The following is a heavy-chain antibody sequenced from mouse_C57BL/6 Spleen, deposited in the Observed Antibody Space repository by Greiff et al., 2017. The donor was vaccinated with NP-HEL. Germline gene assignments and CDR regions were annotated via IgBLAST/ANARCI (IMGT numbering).Heavy chain of an antibody. CDR2: INYDGSST. V-gene: IGHV5-16*01. J-gene: IGHJ2*01. Sequence: EVQLVESEGGLVQPGSSMKLSCTASGFTFSDYYMAWVRQVPEKGLEWVANINYDGSSTYYLDSLKSRFIISRDNAKNILYLQMSSLKSEDTATYYCARDQTTQGFDYWGQGTTLTVSS. CDR1: GFTFSDYY. CDR3: ARDQTTQGFDY. D-gene: IGHD1-1*01.